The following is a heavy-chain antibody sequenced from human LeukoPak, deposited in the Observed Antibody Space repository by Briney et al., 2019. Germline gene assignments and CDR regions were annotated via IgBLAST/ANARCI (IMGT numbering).Heavy chain of an antibody. CDR1: GYTFTDFD. CDR3: ARGVLRFLEWPGSAFDI. D-gene: IGHD3-3*01. V-gene: IGHV1-18*01. CDR2: MNPKSGNT. Sequence: ASVKVSCKASGYTFTDFDINWLRQAPGQGLVWMGWMNPKSGNTLYAQKLQGRVTMTTDTSTSTAYMELRSLRSDDTAVYYCARGVLRFLEWPGSAFDIWGQGTMVTVSS. J-gene: IGHJ3*02.